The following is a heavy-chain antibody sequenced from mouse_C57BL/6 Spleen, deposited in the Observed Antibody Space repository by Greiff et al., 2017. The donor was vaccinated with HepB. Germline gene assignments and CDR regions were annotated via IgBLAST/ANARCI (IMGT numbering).Heavy chain of an antibody. V-gene: IGHV1-55*01. CDR3: ARNYGSSWGFAY. CDR1: GYTFTSYW. Sequence: QVQLQQPGAELVKPGASVKMSCKASGYTFTSYWITWVKQRPGQGLEWIGDIYPGSGSTNYHEKFKSKATLTVDTSSSTAYMQLSSLTSEDSAVYYCARNYGSSWGFAYWGQGTLVTVSA. D-gene: IGHD1-1*01. J-gene: IGHJ3*01. CDR2: IYPGSGST.